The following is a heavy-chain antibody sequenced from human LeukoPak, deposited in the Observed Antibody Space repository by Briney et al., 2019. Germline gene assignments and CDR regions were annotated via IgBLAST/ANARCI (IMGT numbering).Heavy chain of an antibody. Sequence: GGSLRLSCAASGFTFSSYSMNWVRQAPGKGLEWVSFISTSSSYIYYADSVKGRFTISRDNAKNSLYLQMSSLRAEDTAVYYCARDHDWDYMDVWGKGTTITVSS. CDR1: GFTFSSYS. CDR2: ISTSSSYI. D-gene: IGHD3-9*01. J-gene: IGHJ6*03. V-gene: IGHV3-21*01. CDR3: ARDHDWDYMDV.